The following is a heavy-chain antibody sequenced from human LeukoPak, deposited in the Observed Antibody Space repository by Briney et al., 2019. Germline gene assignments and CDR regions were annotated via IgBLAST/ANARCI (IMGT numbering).Heavy chain of an antibody. Sequence: SETLSLTCTVSGGSISSYYWSWIRQPPGKGLEWIGYIYYSGSTNYNPSLKSRVTISVDTSKNQFSLKLSSVTAADTAVYYCARGMSGWGRAYYFDYWGQGTLVTVSS. J-gene: IGHJ4*02. D-gene: IGHD6-19*01. V-gene: IGHV4-59*01. CDR2: IYYSGST. CDR3: ARGMSGWGRAYYFDY. CDR1: GGSISSYY.